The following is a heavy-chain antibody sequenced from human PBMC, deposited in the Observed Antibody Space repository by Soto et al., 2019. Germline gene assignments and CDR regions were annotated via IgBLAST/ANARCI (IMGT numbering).Heavy chain of an antibody. CDR3: ARTSRFDC. CDR1: CGSFSGYY. Sequence: VQLQQWGAGLLKPSETLSLTCAVYCGSFSGYYWSWIRQPPGKGLEWIGEINHSGSTNYNPSLKSRVTMTLDTSNNQISLKLSSVTAADASVYYCARTSRFDCWGQGTLVTVAA. J-gene: IGHJ4*02. D-gene: IGHD6-6*01. CDR2: INHSGST. V-gene: IGHV4-34*01.